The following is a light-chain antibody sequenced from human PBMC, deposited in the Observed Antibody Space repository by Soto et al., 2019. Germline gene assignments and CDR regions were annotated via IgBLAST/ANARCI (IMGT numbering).Light chain of an antibody. V-gene: IGKV3-15*01. CDR2: DAS. J-gene: IGKJ2*01. Sequence: EIVMTQSPDTRSVSTGERATLSCRASQSVSSNLAWYQQKPGQAPRLLIYDASTRAPGFPARFSGSGSGTEFTLTISSLQSEDFAVYYCHHYNSWPYTFGQGTKVDIK. CDR3: HHYNSWPYT. CDR1: QSVSSN.